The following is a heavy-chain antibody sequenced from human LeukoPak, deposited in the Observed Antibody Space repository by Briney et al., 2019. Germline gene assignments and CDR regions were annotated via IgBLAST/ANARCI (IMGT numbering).Heavy chain of an antibody. Sequence: GRSLRLSCAASGFTFSSYGMHWVRQAPGKGLEWVAVISYDGSNKYYADSVKGRFTISRDNSKNTLYLQMNSLRAEDTAVYYCVRGTYHAYYMDVWGKGTTVTVSS. V-gene: IGHV3-30*03. CDR2: ISYDGSNK. CDR1: GFTFSSYG. D-gene: IGHD3-16*01. CDR3: VRGTYHAYYMDV. J-gene: IGHJ6*03.